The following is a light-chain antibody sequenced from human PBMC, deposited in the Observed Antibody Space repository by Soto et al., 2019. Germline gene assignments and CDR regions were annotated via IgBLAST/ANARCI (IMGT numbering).Light chain of an antibody. CDR1: QSISNN. J-gene: IGKJ4*01. CDR2: GAS. Sequence: EIVMTQSPATLSVSPGEGVTLSCRASQSISNNLAWYQQKPGQAPRLLFYGASSRAAGVAARFSGSGSGTEFTLSITSLQSEDFAVYYCQQYDNWPPLTFGGGTRVDIK. V-gene: IGKV3-15*01. CDR3: QQYDNWPPLT.